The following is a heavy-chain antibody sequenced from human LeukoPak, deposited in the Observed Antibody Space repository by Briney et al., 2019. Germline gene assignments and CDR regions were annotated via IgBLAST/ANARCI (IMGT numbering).Heavy chain of an antibody. CDR1: GGSISSYY. V-gene: IGHV4-59*01. CDR3: ARDRSGYYWFDY. J-gene: IGHJ4*02. CDR2: IYYSGST. D-gene: IGHD3-22*01. Sequence: SETLSITCTVSGGSISSYYWNWIRQPPGKGLEWIGYIYYSGSTNYNPSLKSRVTISVDTSKNQFSLKLSSVTAADTAVYYCARDRSGYYWFDYWGQGTLVTVSS.